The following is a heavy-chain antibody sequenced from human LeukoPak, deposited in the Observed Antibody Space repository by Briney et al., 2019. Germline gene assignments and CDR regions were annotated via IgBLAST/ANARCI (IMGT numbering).Heavy chain of an antibody. V-gene: IGHV3-11*01. CDR2: ISSSGSTI. Sequence: GGSLRLSCAASGFTFSDYYMSWIRQAPGKGLEWVSYISSSGSTIYYADSVKGRFTISRDNAKNSLYLQMNSLRAEDTAVYYCARDTSYYGSGSYYISWWVGNWFDPWGQGTLVTVSS. D-gene: IGHD3-10*01. J-gene: IGHJ5*02. CDR1: GFTFSDYY. CDR3: ARDTSYYGSGSYYISWWVGNWFDP.